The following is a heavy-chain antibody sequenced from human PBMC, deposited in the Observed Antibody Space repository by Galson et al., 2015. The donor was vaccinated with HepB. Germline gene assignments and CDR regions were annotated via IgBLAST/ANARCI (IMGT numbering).Heavy chain of an antibody. CDR2: IQTSGTT. CDR1: GGSISSGSYF. Sequence: TLSLTCTVSGGSISSGSYFWSWIRQPAGKGLEWIGRIQTSGTTNYNPSLKSRVTVSADTSKNQFSLKLSSVTAADTAVYYCARGALSGPYSNYIEVWFDPWGQGSLVTVSS. D-gene: IGHD4-11*01. V-gene: IGHV4-61*02. J-gene: IGHJ5*02. CDR3: ARGALSGPYSNYIEVWFDP.